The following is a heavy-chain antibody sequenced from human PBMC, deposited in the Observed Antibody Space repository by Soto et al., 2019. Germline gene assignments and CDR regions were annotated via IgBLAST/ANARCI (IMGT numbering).Heavy chain of an antibody. Sequence: PGGSLRLSCAASGFTFSDYYMSWIRQAPGKGLEWVSYISSSGSTIYYADSVKGRFTISRDNAKNSLYLQMNSLRAEDTAVYYCARVRRWGGSGSYTYYYYGMDVWGHGTTVTVSS. J-gene: IGHJ6*02. CDR2: ISSSGSTI. CDR3: ARVRRWGGSGSYTYYYYGMDV. CDR1: GFTFSDYY. V-gene: IGHV3-11*01. D-gene: IGHD3-10*01.